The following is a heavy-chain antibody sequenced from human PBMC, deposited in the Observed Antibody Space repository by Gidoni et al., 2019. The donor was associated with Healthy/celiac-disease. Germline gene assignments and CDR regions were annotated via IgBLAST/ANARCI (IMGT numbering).Heavy chain of an antibody. CDR2: IYTSGST. D-gene: IGHD6-13*01. Sequence: QVQLQESGPGLVKPSQTLSLTCTVSGGSISSGSYYWSWIRQPAGKGLEWIGRIYTSGSTNYNPSLKSRVTISVDTSKNQFSLKLISVTAADTAVYYCAREGIAAASFDYWGQGTLVTVSS. CDR1: GGSISSGSYY. CDR3: AREGIAAASFDY. V-gene: IGHV4-61*02. J-gene: IGHJ4*02.